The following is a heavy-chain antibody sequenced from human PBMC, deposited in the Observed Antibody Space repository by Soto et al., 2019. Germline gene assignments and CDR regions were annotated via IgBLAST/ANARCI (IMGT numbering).Heavy chain of an antibody. CDR2: IYSGGYT. CDR1: GFTVSNNY. J-gene: IGHJ4*02. V-gene: IGHV3-53*01. D-gene: IGHD3-10*01. CDR3: ARGPGGGGY. Sequence: DVQLVESGGGLIQPGGSLRLSCAVSGFTVSNNYMSWVRQAPGKGLEGVSVIYSGGYTAYGDSVKGRFTISRDNSKNTLYSKNKPLGADDPAVFYCARGPGGGGYWGQGTLVTVSS.